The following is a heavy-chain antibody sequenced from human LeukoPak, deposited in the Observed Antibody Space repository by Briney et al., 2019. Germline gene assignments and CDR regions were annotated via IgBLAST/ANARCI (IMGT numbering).Heavy chain of an antibody. D-gene: IGHD1-1*01. CDR2: MNPNSGNT. Sequence: GASVKVSCKASGYTFSSYDINWVRQATGQGLEWMGWMNPNSGNTEYAQKFQGRVTMTRNTSISTAYMELSSLRSEDTAVYYCARGTPTTNAFDIWGQGTMVIVSS. J-gene: IGHJ3*02. CDR1: GYTFSSYD. CDR3: ARGTPTTNAFDI. V-gene: IGHV1-8*01.